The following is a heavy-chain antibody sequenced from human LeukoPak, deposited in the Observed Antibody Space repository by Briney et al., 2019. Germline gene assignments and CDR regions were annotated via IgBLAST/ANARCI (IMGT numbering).Heavy chain of an antibody. V-gene: IGHV3-21*01. CDR1: GFTFSSYS. Sequence: GGSLRLSCAASGFTFSSYSMNWVRQAPGKGLEWVSSISSRSSYIYYADSVKGRFTISRDNAKNSLYLQMNSLRAEDTAVYYCAREGYSYGLDYWGQGTLVTGSS. CDR2: ISSRSSYI. J-gene: IGHJ4*02. CDR3: AREGYSYGLDY. D-gene: IGHD5-18*01.